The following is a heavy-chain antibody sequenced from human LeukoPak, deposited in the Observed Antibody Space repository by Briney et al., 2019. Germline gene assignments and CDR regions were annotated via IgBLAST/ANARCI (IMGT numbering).Heavy chain of an antibody. J-gene: IGHJ4*02. V-gene: IGHV4-38-2*02. CDR2: IYHSATT. CDR1: GYSINSGFY. D-gene: IGHD2-15*01. CDR3: ARVIYCSGGSCYEGGYYFDY. Sequence: TSETLSLTCTVSGYSINSGFYWGWLRQPPGKGLEWIGSIYHSATTHYNSSLKSRVTISVDTSKNQLSLKLSSVTAADTAVYYCARVIYCSGGSCYEGGYYFDYWGQGTLVTVSS.